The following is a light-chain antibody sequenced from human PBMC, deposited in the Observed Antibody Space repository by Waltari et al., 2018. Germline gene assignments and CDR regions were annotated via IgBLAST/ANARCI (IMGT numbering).Light chain of an antibody. J-gene: IGLJ3*02. CDR3: YSYAGSGTWV. Sequence: QSALTQPASVSGSPGQSITISCTGTSRSVGTYNFSSWYQQNPGKAPKLMIYEGNKRPSGVSNRFSGSKAGNTASLTISGLQAEDEADYYCYSYAGSGTWVFGGGTKLTVL. V-gene: IGLV2-23*01. CDR1: SRSVGTYNF. CDR2: EGN.